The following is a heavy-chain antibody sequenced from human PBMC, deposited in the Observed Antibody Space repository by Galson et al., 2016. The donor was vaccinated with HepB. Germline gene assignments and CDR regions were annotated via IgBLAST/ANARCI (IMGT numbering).Heavy chain of an antibody. CDR3: ARDRADSQDS. V-gene: IGHV3-7*01. J-gene: IGHJ4*02. CDR2: IKQDGSEQ. Sequence: SLRLSCAASGFSFSGLWMNWVRQTPGKGLEWVAIIKQDGSEQKYVDSVKGRFTISRHNAKNTLHLQMHSLRAEDTAVYYCARDRADSQDSWGQGTLVTVAS. CDR1: GFSFSGLW. D-gene: IGHD4-11*01.